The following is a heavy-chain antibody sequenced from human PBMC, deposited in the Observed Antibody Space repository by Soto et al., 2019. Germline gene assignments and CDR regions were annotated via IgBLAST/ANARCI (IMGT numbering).Heavy chain of an antibody. CDR2: ISSSSSYI. Sequence: PGGSLRLSCAASGFTFSSYSMNWVRQAPGKGLEWVSSISSSSSYIYYADSVKGRFTISRDNAKNSLYLQMNSLRAEDTAVYYCARDLSSPGTAGAEYYFDYWGQGTLVTVSS. D-gene: IGHD1-1*01. CDR3: ARDLSSPGTAGAEYYFDY. V-gene: IGHV3-21*01. J-gene: IGHJ4*02. CDR1: GFTFSSYS.